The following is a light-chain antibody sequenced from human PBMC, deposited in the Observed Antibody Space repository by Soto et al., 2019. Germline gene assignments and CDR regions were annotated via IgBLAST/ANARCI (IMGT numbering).Light chain of an antibody. J-gene: IGKJ2*01. CDR1: QSISSW. V-gene: IGKV1-5*01. CDR2: DAS. Sequence: DIRMTQSPSTLSASVGDRVTITCRASQSISSWLAWYQQKPGKAPKLLIYDASSLERGVPSRFRGSGSGTEFTLTISSLEPEDFAVYYCQQRSNWPPENTFGQGTKLEIK. CDR3: QQRSNWPPENT.